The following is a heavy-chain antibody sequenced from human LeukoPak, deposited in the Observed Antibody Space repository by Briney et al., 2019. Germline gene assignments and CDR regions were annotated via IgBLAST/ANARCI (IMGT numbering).Heavy chain of an antibody. CDR2: IYYSGST. CDR3: ARDWVAVAGNTFSRYYYYGMDV. D-gene: IGHD6-19*01. CDR1: GGSISSYY. V-gene: IGHV4-59*01. J-gene: IGHJ6*02. Sequence: PSETLSLTCTVSGGSISSYYWSWIRQPPGKGLEWIGYIYYSGSTNYNPSLKSRVTISVDTSKNQFSLKLSSVTAADTAVYYCARDWVAVAGNTFSRYYYYGMDVWGQGTTVTVSS.